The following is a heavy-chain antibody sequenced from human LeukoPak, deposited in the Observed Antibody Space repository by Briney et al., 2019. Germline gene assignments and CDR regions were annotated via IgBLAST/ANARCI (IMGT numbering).Heavy chain of an antibody. CDR3: VKGSYYFDY. V-gene: IGHV3-66*01. J-gene: IGHJ4*02. Sequence: GGSLRLSCAASGFTVSSNYMSWVRQAPGKGLEWVSVIYSGGSTYYADSVKGRFTISRDNSKLYLQMNSLRAEDTAVYYCVKGSYYFDYWGQGTLVTVSP. CDR1: GFTVSSNY. CDR2: IYSGGST.